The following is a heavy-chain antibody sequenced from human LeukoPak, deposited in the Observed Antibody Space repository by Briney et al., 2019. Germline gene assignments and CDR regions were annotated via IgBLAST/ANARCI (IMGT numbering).Heavy chain of an antibody. CDR2: INPNSGGT. J-gene: IGHJ4*02. D-gene: IGHD3-22*01. Sequence: ASVKVSCKASGYTFTGYYMHWVRQAPGQGLEWMGWINPNSGGTNYAQKFQGRVTMTRDTSISTAYMELSRLRSDDTAVYYCARDRTYHYDSSGYYYYFDYWGQGTLVTVSS. CDR1: GYTFTGYY. V-gene: IGHV1-2*02. CDR3: ARDRTYHYDSSGYYYYFDY.